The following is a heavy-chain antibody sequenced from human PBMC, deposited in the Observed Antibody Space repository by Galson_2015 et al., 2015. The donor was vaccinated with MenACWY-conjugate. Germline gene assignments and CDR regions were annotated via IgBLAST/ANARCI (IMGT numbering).Heavy chain of an antibody. CDR2: IYPGESET. V-gene: IGHV5-51*01. CDR1: GYSFTNYW. CDR3: ARHLEYYFDY. Sequence: QSGAEVKKPGESLKISCKGSGYSFTNYWIGWVRQMPGKGLEWMGIIYPGESETRYSPSFQGQVTISADKSISSAYLQWSGLKASDTAMCYCARHLEYYFDYWGQGTLVTVSS. D-gene: IGHD3-3*01. J-gene: IGHJ4*02.